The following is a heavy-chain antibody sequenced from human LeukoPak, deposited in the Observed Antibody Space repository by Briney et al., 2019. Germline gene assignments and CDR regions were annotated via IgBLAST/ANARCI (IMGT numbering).Heavy chain of an antibody. CDR3: ARVLRGYSYGPDY. Sequence: PGGSLRLSCAASGISLSSYSMNWVRQAPGKGLEWVSSISSSSTYIYYADSVKGRFTMSRDNAKNSLYLQMNSLRAEDTAVYYCARVLRGYSYGPDYWGQGTLVTVSS. J-gene: IGHJ4*02. D-gene: IGHD5-18*01. CDR1: GISLSSYS. CDR2: ISSSSTYI. V-gene: IGHV3-21*01.